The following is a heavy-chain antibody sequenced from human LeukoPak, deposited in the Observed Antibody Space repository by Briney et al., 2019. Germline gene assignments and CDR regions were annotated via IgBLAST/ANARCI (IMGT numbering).Heavy chain of an antibody. V-gene: IGHV1-2*02. CDR1: GYTFTGYY. J-gene: IGHJ4*02. D-gene: IGHD3-22*01. Sequence: ASVKVSCKASGYTFTGYYMHWVRQAPGQGLEWMGWINPNSGGTNYAQKFQGRVTMTRDTSISTAYMELSRLRSDDTAVYYCVRGYFDSSSYIYFDYWGQGTLVTVSS. CDR3: VRGYFDSSSYIYFDY. CDR2: INPNSGGT.